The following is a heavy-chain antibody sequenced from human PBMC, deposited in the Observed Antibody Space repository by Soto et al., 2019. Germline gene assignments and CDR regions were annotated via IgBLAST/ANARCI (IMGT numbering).Heavy chain of an antibody. D-gene: IGHD5-12*01. J-gene: IGHJ5*02. CDR1: GASVAGGSYY. V-gene: IGHV4-30-4*01. Sequence: SETLSLTCSVSGASVAGGSYYWSWVRQPPGKGLEWIGYIPSRGRPFYNPSLTSRGTISADTYKKQLPLQLTYVTAADTAVYYCARDTYSGYDFGLWGQGTLVTVSS. CDR3: ARDTYSGYDFGL. CDR2: IPSRGRP.